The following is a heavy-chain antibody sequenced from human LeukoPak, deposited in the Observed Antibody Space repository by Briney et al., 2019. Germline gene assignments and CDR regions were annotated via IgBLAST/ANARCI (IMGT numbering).Heavy chain of an antibody. CDR2: ISSGNSYI. D-gene: IGHD3-10*01. V-gene: IGHV3-21*04. CDR1: GFTFSSYT. CDR3: AKDKFYYYGSGIYFDY. Sequence: GGSLRLSCSASGFTFSSYTMNWVRQAPGKGLEWVSSISSGNSYIYYADSVKGRFTISRDNAKNSLFLQMNSLRAEDTAVYYCAKDKFYYYGSGIYFDYWGQGTLVTVSS. J-gene: IGHJ4*02.